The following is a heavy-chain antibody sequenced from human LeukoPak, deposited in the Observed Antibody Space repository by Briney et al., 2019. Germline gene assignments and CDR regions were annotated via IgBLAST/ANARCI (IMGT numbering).Heavy chain of an antibody. CDR1: GYTVTGYD. V-gene: IGHV1-2*02. J-gene: IGHJ6*03. CDR2: INPNSGGT. D-gene: IGHD4/OR15-4a*01. Sequence: GASGTLSCKAAGYTVTGYDMHWGRQAPGQGLEWMGWINPNSGGTNYAQKFQGGVTMNRDTSISPAYMELSRLRYDDTAVYYCARVKRQGALRYMEVWGKGTTVTVSS. CDR3: ARVKRQGALRYMEV.